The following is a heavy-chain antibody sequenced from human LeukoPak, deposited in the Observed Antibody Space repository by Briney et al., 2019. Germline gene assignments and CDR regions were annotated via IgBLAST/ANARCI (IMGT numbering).Heavy chain of an antibody. CDR3: AKDLWRYCSSTSCYPNY. J-gene: IGHJ4*02. Sequence: GSSLRLSCAASGFTFSSSGMHWVRQAPGKGLEWVAVISYDGSNKYYADSVKGRFTISRDNSKNTLYLQMNSLRAEDTAVYYCAKDLWRYCSSTSCYPNYWGQGTLVTVSS. D-gene: IGHD2-2*01. CDR2: ISYDGSNK. V-gene: IGHV3-30*18. CDR1: GFTFSSSG.